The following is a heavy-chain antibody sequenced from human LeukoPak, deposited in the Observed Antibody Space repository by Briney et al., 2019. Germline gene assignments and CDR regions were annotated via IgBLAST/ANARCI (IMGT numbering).Heavy chain of an antibody. CDR1: GGSISSYY. CDR3: ARALLGGYSGSYYGQRIHTHWFDP. Sequence: PSETLSLTCTVSGGSISSYYWSWIRQPAGKGLEWIGHIYTSGSTNYNPSLKGRVTMSVDTSKNQFSLKLSSVTAADTAVYYCARALLGGYSGSYYGQRIHTHWFDPWGQGTLVTVSS. D-gene: IGHD1-26*01. CDR2: IYTSGST. V-gene: IGHV4-4*07. J-gene: IGHJ5*02.